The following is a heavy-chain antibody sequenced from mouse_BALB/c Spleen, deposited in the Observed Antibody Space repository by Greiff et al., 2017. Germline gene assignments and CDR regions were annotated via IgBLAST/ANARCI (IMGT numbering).Heavy chain of an antibody. V-gene: IGHV1-7*01. J-gene: IGHJ4*01. Sequence: QVQLQQSGAELAKPGASVKMSCKASGYTFTSYWMHWVKQRPGQGLEWIGYINPSTGYTEYNQKFKDKATLTADKSSSTAYMPLSSLTSEDSAVYYYARGGMTKAMDYWGQGTSVTVSS. CDR1: GYTFTSYW. CDR3: ARGGMTKAMDY. CDR2: INPSTGYT.